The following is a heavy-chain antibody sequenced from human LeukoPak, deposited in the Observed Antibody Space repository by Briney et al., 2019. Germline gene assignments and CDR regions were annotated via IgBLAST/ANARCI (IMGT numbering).Heavy chain of an antibody. J-gene: IGHJ4*02. CDR1: GGSISSYY. V-gene: IGHV4-59*01. Sequence: PSETLSLTCTVSGGSISSYYWSWIRQPPGKGLEWIGYIYYSGSTNYNPSLKSRVTISVDTSKNQFSLKLSSVTAADTAVYYCAREAMMGHTTFDYWGQGTQVTVSP. CDR2: IYYSGST. D-gene: IGHD3-22*01. CDR3: AREAMMGHTTFDY.